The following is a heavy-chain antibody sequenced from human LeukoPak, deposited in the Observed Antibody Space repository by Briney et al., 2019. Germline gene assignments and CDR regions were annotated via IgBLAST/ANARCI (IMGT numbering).Heavy chain of an antibody. V-gene: IGHV1-69*04. CDR2: IIPILGIA. CDR1: GGAFSSYA. CDR3: AREEAYYYDSSGYWYFDY. D-gene: IGHD3-22*01. J-gene: IGHJ4*02. Sequence: ASVKVSCKASGGAFSSYAISWVRQAPGQGLEWMGRIIPILGIANYAQKFQGRVMITADKSTSIAYMELSSLRSEDTAVYYCAREEAYYYDSSGYWYFDYWGQGTLVTVSS.